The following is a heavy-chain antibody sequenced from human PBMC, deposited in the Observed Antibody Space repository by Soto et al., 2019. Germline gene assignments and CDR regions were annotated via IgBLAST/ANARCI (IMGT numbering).Heavy chain of an antibody. D-gene: IGHD2-8*01. CDR1: GGSISSGGYS. J-gene: IGHJ3*02. V-gene: IGHV4-30-2*01. CDR2: IYHSRST. Sequence: QLQLQESGSGLVKPSQTLSLTCAVSGGSISSGGYSWSWIRQPPGKGLEWIGYIYHSRSTYYNPSLKSRVTRSVDRSKNQFSLKLSSATAADTAVYYCAGEDAVYFDMWGQGTMVTVSS. CDR3: AGEDAVYFDM.